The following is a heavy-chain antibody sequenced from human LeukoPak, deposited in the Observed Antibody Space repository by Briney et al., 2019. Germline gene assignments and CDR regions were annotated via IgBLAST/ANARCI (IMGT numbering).Heavy chain of an antibody. J-gene: IGHJ6*02. CDR1: GGSISSYY. CDR2: IYYSGST. Sequence: SETLSLTCTVSGGSISSYYWSWIWQPPGKGLEWIGYIYYSGSTNYNPSLKSRVTISVDTSKNQFSLKLSSVTAADTAVYYCARGPTSARYYYYGMDVWGQGTTVTVSS. D-gene: IGHD4-11*01. V-gene: IGHV4-59*01. CDR3: ARGPTSARYYYYGMDV.